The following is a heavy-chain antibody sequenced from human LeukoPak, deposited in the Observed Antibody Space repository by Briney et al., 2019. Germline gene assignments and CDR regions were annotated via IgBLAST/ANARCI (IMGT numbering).Heavy chain of an antibody. CDR1: GFTFSSYS. J-gene: IGHJ4*02. D-gene: IGHD3-22*01. CDR3: AKKGVTMIVDYYFDY. Sequence: NPGGSLRLSCAASGFTFSSYSMNWVRQAPGKGLEWVSSISSSSSYIYYADSVKGRFTISRDNAKNSLYLQMNSLRAEDTAVYYCAKKGVTMIVDYYFDYWGQGTLVTVSS. V-gene: IGHV3-21*04. CDR2: ISSSSSYI.